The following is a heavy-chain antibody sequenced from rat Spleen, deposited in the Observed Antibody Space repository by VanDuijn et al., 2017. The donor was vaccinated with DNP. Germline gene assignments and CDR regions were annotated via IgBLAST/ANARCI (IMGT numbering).Heavy chain of an antibody. CDR1: GFTFSDYY. V-gene: IGHV5-20*01. Sequence: EVQLVESGGGLVQPGRSLKLSCAASGFTFSDYYMAWVRQAPAQGLEWVAYSSYNCGTTYYGDSVKGRFTISRDNAKSSLYLQMDSLRSEDTATYYCTTDAGNNYWFAYWGQGTLVTVSS. CDR2: SSYNCGTT. CDR3: TTDAGNNYWFAY. J-gene: IGHJ3*01. D-gene: IGHD1-10*01.